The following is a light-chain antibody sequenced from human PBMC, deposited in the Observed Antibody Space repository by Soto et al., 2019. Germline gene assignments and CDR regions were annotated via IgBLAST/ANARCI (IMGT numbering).Light chain of an antibody. J-gene: IGKJ2*01. Sequence: EIVFTQSPATQSLSPGERATLSCRASQSVSSYLAWYQQKPGQAPRLLIYDASNRATGIPARFSGSASGTDFTLTISSLEPEDFAVYYCQQRSNWPPEYTFGQGNKLEIK. CDR1: QSVSSY. CDR2: DAS. V-gene: IGKV3-11*01. CDR3: QQRSNWPPEYT.